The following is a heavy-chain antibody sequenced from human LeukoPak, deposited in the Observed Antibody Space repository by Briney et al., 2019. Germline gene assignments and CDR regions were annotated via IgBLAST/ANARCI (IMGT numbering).Heavy chain of an antibody. Sequence: GSVHVSCKSSGYTFTDYYMHWVRPAPGQGREWMGWLNPNSGGTNYAQKFQGGVTMTRETPISTAYLALSSLSSDDSAVYYCARDLSQGLDYYYYMDVWGKGTTVAVSS. D-gene: IGHD2/OR15-2a*01. V-gene: IGHV1-2*02. J-gene: IGHJ6*03. CDR3: ARDLSQGLDYYYYMDV. CDR1: GYTFTDYY. CDR2: LNPNSGGT.